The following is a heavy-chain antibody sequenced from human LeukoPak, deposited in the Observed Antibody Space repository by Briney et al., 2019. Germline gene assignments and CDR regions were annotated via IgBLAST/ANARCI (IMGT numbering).Heavy chain of an antibody. D-gene: IGHD3-3*01. V-gene: IGHV1-69*05. Sequence: SVKVSCKASGGTFSSYAISWVRQAPGQGLEWMGRIIPIFGTANYAQKFQGRVTITTDESTSTAYMELSSLRSEDTAVYYCARGYYDFWSGRDVTYFDYWGQGTLVTVSS. CDR2: IIPIFGTA. J-gene: IGHJ4*02. CDR1: GGTFSSYA. CDR3: ARGYYDFWSGRDVTYFDY.